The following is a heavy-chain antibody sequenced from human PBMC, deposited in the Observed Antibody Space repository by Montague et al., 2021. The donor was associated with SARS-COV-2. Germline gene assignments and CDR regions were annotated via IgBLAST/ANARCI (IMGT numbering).Heavy chain of an antibody. Sequence: SLRLSCAASGFTFSSYAMHWVRQAPGKGLEWVAVISYDGSNKYYADSVKGRFTISRDNSKNTLYLQMNSLRAEDTAVYYCAREQPLYDAFDIWGQGTTVTVSS. J-gene: IGHJ3*02. V-gene: IGHV3-30-3*01. CDR2: ISYDGSNK. D-gene: IGHD6-13*01. CDR3: AREQPLYDAFDI. CDR1: GFTFSSYA.